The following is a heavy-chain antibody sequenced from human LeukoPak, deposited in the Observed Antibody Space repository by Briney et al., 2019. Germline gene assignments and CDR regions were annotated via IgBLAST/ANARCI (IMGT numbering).Heavy chain of an antibody. Sequence: GGSLRLSCAASGFTFDDFPMHWVRQQPGKGLEWVSLISVDGDTKYYADSVRGRFTISRDNSKNSLYLQMNSLRTEDTAFYFCAKDIIGYAPLWGQGTLVTVSS. J-gene: IGHJ4*02. V-gene: IGHV3-43*01. CDR3: AKDIIGYAPL. CDR1: GFTFDDFP. CDR2: ISVDGDTK. D-gene: IGHD2-2*01.